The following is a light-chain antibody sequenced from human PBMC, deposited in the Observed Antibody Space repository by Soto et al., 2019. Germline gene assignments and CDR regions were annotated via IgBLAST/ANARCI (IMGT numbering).Light chain of an antibody. Sequence: EIVLTQSPDTLSLSPGERATLSCRASQSVDSRYLAWYQQKPGQAPRLVIHAVSRSVTGIPDKFSVSGSGKDFTLTISRLAPEDYADYYCQEYGNSPRYSFGQGTKLQIK. CDR2: AVS. CDR1: QSVDSRY. V-gene: IGKV3-20*01. CDR3: QEYGNSPRYS. J-gene: IGKJ2*03.